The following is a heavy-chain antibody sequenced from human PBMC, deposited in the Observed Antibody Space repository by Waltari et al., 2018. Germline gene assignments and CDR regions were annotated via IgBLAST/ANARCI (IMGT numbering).Heavy chain of an antibody. CDR2: ISPGDSKT. Sequence: EVHLVQSGAEAKEPGEPLKISCKASGYNFTNYWIGWGRQMPGKGLEWMGIISPGDSKTMYSPAFRGPVTISADKSITTAYLQWNSLKASDTAVYYCGRPPILTNGYYYFDSWGQGALDTVSS. CDR3: GRPPILTNGYYYFDS. J-gene: IGHJ4*02. V-gene: IGHV5-51*01. D-gene: IGHD3-22*01. CDR1: GYNFTNYW.